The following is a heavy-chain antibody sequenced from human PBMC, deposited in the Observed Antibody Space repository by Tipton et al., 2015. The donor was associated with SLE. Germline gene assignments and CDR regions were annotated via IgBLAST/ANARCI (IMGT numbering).Heavy chain of an antibody. CDR3: ARIAIAPAMGEYYFDS. Sequence: TLSLTFTVSGGSITNKYWSWIRQPPGKGLEWIGYLNYNGGATYSPSLKSRVTTSVDTSKNQFSLNLNSVTAADTAVYYCARIAIAPAMGEYYFDSWSQGTLVTVSS. V-gene: IGHV4-59*08. CDR1: GGSITNKY. D-gene: IGHD2-2*01. CDR2: LNYNGGA. J-gene: IGHJ4*02.